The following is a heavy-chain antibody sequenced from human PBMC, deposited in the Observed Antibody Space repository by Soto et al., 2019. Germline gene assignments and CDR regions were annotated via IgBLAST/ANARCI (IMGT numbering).Heavy chain of an antibody. Sequence: QVQLVQSGAEVKKPGASVKVSCKASGYTFTSYGVSWVRQAPGQGLEWMGWISGYNGNTNYAQKLQGRVTMTTDTSTSTAYMELRSLRSDDTAVYYCARAAKYYYGSGSPYYYGIDVWGQGITVTVSS. CDR1: GYTFTSYG. CDR3: ARAAKYYYGSGSPYYYGIDV. D-gene: IGHD3-10*01. V-gene: IGHV1-18*04. J-gene: IGHJ6*02. CDR2: ISGYNGNT.